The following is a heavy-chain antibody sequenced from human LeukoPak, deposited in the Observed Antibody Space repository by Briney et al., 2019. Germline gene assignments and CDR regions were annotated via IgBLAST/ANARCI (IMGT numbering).Heavy chain of an antibody. CDR3: TREKSVVVPSSYYYFDV. CDR2: IYSDGST. D-gene: IGHD3-22*01. V-gene: IGHV3-53*01. Sequence: GGSLRLSCAASGFGVSDSYMSWVRQAPGKGLEWVSLIYSDGSTYYADSVKGRFTISRDNSKNTLYLQMDSLRVEDTAMYFCTREKSVVVPSSYYYFDVWGRGTLVTVAS. J-gene: IGHJ2*01. CDR1: GFGVSDSY.